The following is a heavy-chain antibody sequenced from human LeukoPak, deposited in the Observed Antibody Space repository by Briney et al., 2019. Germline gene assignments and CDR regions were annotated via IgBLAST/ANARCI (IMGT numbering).Heavy chain of an antibody. D-gene: IGHD5-18*01. CDR3: AKDNGDTAMVFDY. V-gene: IGHV3-30*18. CDR1: VFTFSSYG. CDR2: ISYDGSNK. J-gene: IGHJ4*02. Sequence: GRSLRLACAPSVFTFSSYGMCWVRQAPVKELEWVAVISYDGSNKYYADSVKGRFTISRDNSKNTLYLQMNSLRAEDTAVYYCAKDNGDTAMVFDYWGQGTLVTVSS.